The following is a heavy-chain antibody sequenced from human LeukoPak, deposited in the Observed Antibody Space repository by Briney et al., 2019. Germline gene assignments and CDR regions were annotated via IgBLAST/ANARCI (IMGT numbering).Heavy chain of an antibody. CDR1: GFTVSSNY. V-gene: IGHV3-30*18. CDR3: AKGTNFGY. J-gene: IGHJ4*02. Sequence: GGSLRLSCAASGFTVSSNYMNWVRQALGKGLEWVAVISYDGSNKYYADSVKGRFTISRDNSKNTLYLQMNSLRAEDTAVYYCAKGTNFGYWGQGTLVTVSS. CDR2: ISYDGSNK. D-gene: IGHD4-17*01.